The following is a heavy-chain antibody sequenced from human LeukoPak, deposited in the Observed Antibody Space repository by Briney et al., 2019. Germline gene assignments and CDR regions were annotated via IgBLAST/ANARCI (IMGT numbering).Heavy chain of an antibody. CDR1: GGSVSSATNY. J-gene: IGHJ5*02. V-gene: IGHV4-39*02. Sequence: KPSETLSLTCTVSGGSVSSATNYWGWIRQPPGKGLEWIGTVYFSGTTYYNPSLKSRLTMSVDTSKNQFSLRLRSVTAADTAVYYCARDAAGLGAAAGHWFDPWGQGTLVSVSS. CDR3: ARDAAGLGAAAGHWFDP. CDR2: VYFSGTT. D-gene: IGHD6-13*01.